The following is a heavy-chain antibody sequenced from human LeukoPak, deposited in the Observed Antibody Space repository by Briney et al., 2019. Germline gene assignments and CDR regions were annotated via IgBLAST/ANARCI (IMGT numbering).Heavy chain of an antibody. V-gene: IGHV5-51*01. CDR3: ARDFDGANGDLDY. CDR1: GYTFTSYW. CDR2: IYPRDSDT. Sequence: GESLKISCEGSGYTFTSYWIGWVRQMPGKGLEWMGIIYPRDSDTRYSPSFQGQVTISVDRSIRTAYLQWSGLKASDTAVYYCARDFDGANGDLDYWGQGTLVTVSS. J-gene: IGHJ4*02. D-gene: IGHD3-9*01.